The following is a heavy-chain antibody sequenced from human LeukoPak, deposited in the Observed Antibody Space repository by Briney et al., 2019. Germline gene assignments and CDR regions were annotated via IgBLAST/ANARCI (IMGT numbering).Heavy chain of an antibody. Sequence: GGSLRLSCAASGFTFDDYGMSWVRQAPGKGLEWVSLISWDGGSTYYADSVKGRFTISRDNSKNSLYLQMNSLRAEDTALYYCAKDISDYGDYGLFDYWGQGTLVTVSS. CDR1: GFTFDDYG. D-gene: IGHD4-17*01. CDR3: AKDISDYGDYGLFDY. CDR2: ISWDGGST. J-gene: IGHJ4*02. V-gene: IGHV3-43D*03.